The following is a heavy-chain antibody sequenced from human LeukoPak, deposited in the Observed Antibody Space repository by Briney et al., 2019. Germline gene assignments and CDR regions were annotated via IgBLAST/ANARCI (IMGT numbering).Heavy chain of an antibody. D-gene: IGHD3-10*01. J-gene: IGHJ6*02. CDR3: ARDQTMVRGVSGYYYYGMDV. CDR2: IYSGGST. V-gene: IGHV3-66*01. Sequence: PGGSLRLSCAASGFTFSSNYMSWVRQAPGKGLEWVSVIYSGGSTYYADSVKGRFTISRDNSKNTLYLQMNSLRAEDTAVYYCARDQTMVRGVSGYYYYGMDVWGQGTTVTVSS. CDR1: GFTFSSNY.